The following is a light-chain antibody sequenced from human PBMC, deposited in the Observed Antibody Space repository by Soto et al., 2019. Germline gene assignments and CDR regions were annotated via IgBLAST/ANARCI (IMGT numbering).Light chain of an antibody. CDR2: EVS. J-gene: IGLJ7*01. CDR3: CSYAGSSTAV. Sequence: QAVLTQPASVSGSPGLSITISCTGTSSDVGSYNLVSWYQQHPGKAPKLMIYEVSKRPSGVSNRFSGSKSGNTASLTISGLQAEDEADYYCCSYAGSSTAVFGGGTQLTVL. CDR1: SSDVGSYNL. V-gene: IGLV2-23*02.